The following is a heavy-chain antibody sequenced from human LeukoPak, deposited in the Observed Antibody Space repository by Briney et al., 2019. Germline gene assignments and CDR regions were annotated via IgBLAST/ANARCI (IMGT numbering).Heavy chain of an antibody. Sequence: PGGSLRLSCAASGFTFSSYAMHWVRQAPGKGLEWVAVISYDGSNKYYADSVKSRFTISRDNSKNTLYLQMNSLRAEDTAVYYCAREQIYCSGGSCYSGLDYWGQGTLVTVSS. V-gene: IGHV3-30-3*01. CDR2: ISYDGSNK. J-gene: IGHJ4*02. CDR3: AREQIYCSGGSCYSGLDY. CDR1: GFTFSSYA. D-gene: IGHD2-15*01.